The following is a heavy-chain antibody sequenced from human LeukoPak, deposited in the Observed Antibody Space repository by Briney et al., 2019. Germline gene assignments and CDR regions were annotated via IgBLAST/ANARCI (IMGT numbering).Heavy chain of an antibody. CDR1: GGSISSYY. J-gene: IGHJ3*02. CDR2: IYTSGST. V-gene: IGHV4-4*07. CDR3: ARHFPYGVVPHDAFDI. D-gene: IGHD2-21*01. Sequence: SETLSLTCTVSGGSISSYYWSWIRQPAGKGLEWIGRIYTSGSTNYNPSLKSRVTISVDTSKNQFSLKLSSVTAADTAVYYCARHFPYGVVPHDAFDIWGQGTMVTVSS.